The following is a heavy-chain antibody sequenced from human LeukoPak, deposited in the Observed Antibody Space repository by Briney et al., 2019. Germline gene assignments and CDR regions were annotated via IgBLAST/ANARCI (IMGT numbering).Heavy chain of an antibody. Sequence: GESLKISCKGSGYRFTSSWIGWVRHMPGKGLEWMGIIYPGDSDTRYSPSFQGQVTISADKSISTAYLQWSSLKASDTAMYYCARHADSSGHLADPGCVDYWGQGTLVTVSS. CDR3: ARHADSSGHLADPGCVDY. V-gene: IGHV5-51*01. D-gene: IGHD6-19*01. CDR1: GYRFTSSW. CDR2: IYPGDSDT. J-gene: IGHJ4*02.